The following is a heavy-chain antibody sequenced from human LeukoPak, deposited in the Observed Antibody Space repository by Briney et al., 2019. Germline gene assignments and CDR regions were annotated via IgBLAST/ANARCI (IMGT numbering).Heavy chain of an antibody. CDR1: GFTFDDYG. CDR2: INWNGGST. J-gene: IGHJ4*02. CDR3: ARDFPDPSGYYHDY. Sequence: GGSLRLSCAASGFTFDDYGMSWVRQAPGKGLEWVSGINWNGGSTGYADSVKGRFTISRDNAKNSLYLQMNSLRAEDTALYYCARDFPDPSGYYHDYWGQGTLVTVSS. V-gene: IGHV3-20*04. D-gene: IGHD3-22*01.